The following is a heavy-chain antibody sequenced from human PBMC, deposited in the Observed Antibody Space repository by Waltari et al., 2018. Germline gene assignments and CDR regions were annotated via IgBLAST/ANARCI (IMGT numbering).Heavy chain of an antibody. CDR2: INHSGST. D-gene: IGHD3-16*02. J-gene: IGHJ4*02. Sequence: QVQLQQWGAGLLKPSETLSLTCAVYGGSFSGYYWSWIRQPPGKGLEWIGEINHSGSTNYHPSLKSRVTISVDTSKNQFSLKLSSVTAADTAVDYCARGLRTDMITFVGVIAPFDYWGQGTLVTVSS. V-gene: IGHV4-34*01. CDR1: GGSFSGYY. CDR3: ARGLRTDMITFVGVIAPFDY.